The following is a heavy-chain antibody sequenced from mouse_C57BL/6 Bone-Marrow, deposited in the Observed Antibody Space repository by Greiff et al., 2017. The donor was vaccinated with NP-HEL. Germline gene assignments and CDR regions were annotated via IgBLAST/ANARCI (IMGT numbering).Heavy chain of an antibody. Sequence: EVQGVESGPGLAKPSQTLSLTCSVTGYSITSDYWNWIRKFPGNKLEYMGYISNSGSTYYNPSLKSRISITRDTSKNQYYLQLNSVTTEDTATYYCARSPLWLRRNYYAMDYWGQGTSVTVSS. J-gene: IGHJ4*01. CDR2: ISNSGST. V-gene: IGHV3-8*01. CDR3: ARSPLWLRRNYYAMDY. CDR1: GYSITSDY. D-gene: IGHD2-2*01.